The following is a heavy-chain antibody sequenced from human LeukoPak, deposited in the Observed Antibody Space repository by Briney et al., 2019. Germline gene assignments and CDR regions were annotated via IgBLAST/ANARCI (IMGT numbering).Heavy chain of an antibody. CDR3: ARVISSWLKGVIDY. J-gene: IGHJ4*02. Sequence: ASVKVSCKASGYTFTSYGISWVRQAPGQGLEWMGWINPNSGGANYAQKFQGRVTMTRDTSISTTYMELSRLRSDDTAVYYCARVISSWLKGVIDYWGQGTLVTVSS. CDR2: INPNSGGA. D-gene: IGHD2-21*01. CDR1: GYTFTSYG. V-gene: IGHV1-2*02.